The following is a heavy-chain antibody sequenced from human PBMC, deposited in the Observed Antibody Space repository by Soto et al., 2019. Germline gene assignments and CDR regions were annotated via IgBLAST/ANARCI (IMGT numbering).Heavy chain of an antibody. J-gene: IGHJ4*02. D-gene: IGHD3-16*01. Sequence: LRLSCAASGFTFSRYWMSWVRQAPGKGLEWVANIKEDGSEKNDVDSVKGRFTLSRDNAKNSLYLQMNSLRVEDTAVYYCAKGGHIDYCGQGTLVTVSS. CDR3: AKGGHIDY. CDR1: GFTFSRYW. V-gene: IGHV3-7*03. CDR2: IKEDGSEK.